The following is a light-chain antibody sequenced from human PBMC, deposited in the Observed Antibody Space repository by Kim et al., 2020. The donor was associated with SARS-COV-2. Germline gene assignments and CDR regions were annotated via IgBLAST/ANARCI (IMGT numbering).Light chain of an antibody. J-gene: IGKJ5*01. CDR3: QQYHNLPIT. CDR2: DAS. V-gene: IGKV1-33*01. CDR1: QDIINY. Sequence: EIQMTQSPPSLPASIGDTVTITCQASQDIINYLNWYQQKPGIAPRALIFDASNLETGVPSRFSGSGSGTNFTLRITSLQPEDIATYYCQQYHNLPITFGQGTRLEI.